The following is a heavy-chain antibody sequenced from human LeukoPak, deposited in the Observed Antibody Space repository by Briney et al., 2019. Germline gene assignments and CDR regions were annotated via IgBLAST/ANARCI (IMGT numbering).Heavy chain of an antibody. CDR2: IKQDGSEK. CDR1: EFTFGSYW. J-gene: IGHJ5*02. Sequence: PGGSLRLSCAASEFTFGSYWMSWVRQAPGKGLEWVANIKQDGSEKYYVDSVKGRFTISRDNAKNSLYLQMNSLRAEDTAVYYCARYIAGANWFDPWGQGTLVTVSS. CDR3: ARYIAGANWFDP. V-gene: IGHV3-7*03. D-gene: IGHD5-12*01.